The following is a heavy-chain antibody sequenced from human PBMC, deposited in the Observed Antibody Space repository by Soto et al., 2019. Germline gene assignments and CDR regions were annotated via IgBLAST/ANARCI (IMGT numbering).Heavy chain of an antibody. CDR1: GFTFSSYA. J-gene: IGHJ4*02. CDR2: ISGSGGST. Sequence: GGSLRLSCAASGFTFSSYAMSWVRQAPGKGLEWVSAISGSGGSTYYADSVKGRFTISRDNSKNTLYLQMNSLRAEDTAVYYCAKRTYYYGSPRGPPAGWGQGTLVTVSS. CDR3: AKRTYYYGSPRGPPAG. D-gene: IGHD3-10*01. V-gene: IGHV3-23*01.